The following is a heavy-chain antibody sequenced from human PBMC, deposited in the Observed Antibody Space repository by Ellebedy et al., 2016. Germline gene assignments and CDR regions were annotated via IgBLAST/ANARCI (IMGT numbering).Heavy chain of an antibody. J-gene: IGHJ4*02. CDR3: AKEMAAIGLPNFDY. CDR1: GFTFDDYA. CDR2: ISWNSGSI. Sequence: SLKISXAASGFTFDDYAMHWVRQAPGKGLEWVSGISWNSGSIAYADSVKGRFTISRDNSKNTLYLQMNSLRAEDTAMFYCAKEMAAIGLPNFDYWGQGTLVTVSS. D-gene: IGHD5-24*01. V-gene: IGHV3-9*01.